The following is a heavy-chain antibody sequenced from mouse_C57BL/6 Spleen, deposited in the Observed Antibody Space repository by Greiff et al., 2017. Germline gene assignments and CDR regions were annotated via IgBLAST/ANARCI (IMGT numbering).Heavy chain of an antibody. V-gene: IGHV5-4*01. J-gene: IGHJ2*01. Sequence: EVKLVESGGGLVKPGGSLKLSCAASGFTFSSYAMSWVRQTPEKRLEWVATISDGGSYTYYPDNVKGRFTISRDNAKNNLYLQMSHLKSEDTAMYYCARDPDYDEEGYYFDYWGQGTTLTVSS. CDR1: GFTFSSYA. CDR2: ISDGGSYT. CDR3: ARDPDYDEEGYYFDY. D-gene: IGHD2-4*01.